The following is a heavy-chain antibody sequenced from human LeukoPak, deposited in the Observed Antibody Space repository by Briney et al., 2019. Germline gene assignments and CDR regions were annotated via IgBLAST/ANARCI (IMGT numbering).Heavy chain of an antibody. Sequence: KTSETLSLTCTVSGGSISSSGYYRGWIRQPPGKGLEWIGSIYSSGSTYYNPSLKSRVTISVDTSKNQFSLKLNSVTAADTAVYYCARRSFGDSAFDIWGQGTMVIVSS. D-gene: IGHD4-17*01. V-gene: IGHV4-39*01. J-gene: IGHJ3*02. CDR3: ARRSFGDSAFDI. CDR1: GGSISSSGYY. CDR2: IYSSGST.